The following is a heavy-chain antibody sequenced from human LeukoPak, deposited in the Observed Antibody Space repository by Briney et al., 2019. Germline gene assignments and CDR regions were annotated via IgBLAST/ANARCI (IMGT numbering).Heavy chain of an antibody. CDR3: ARETTVTLNFDC. D-gene: IGHD4-17*01. CDR1: GYTFTGYY. J-gene: IGHJ4*02. Sequence: ASVRVSCKASGYTFTGYYMHWVRQAPGQGLEWMGWINPNSGGTNYAQKFQGRVTMTRDTSISTAYMELSRLRSDDTAVYYCARETTVTLNFDCWGQGTLVTVSS. CDR2: INPNSGGT. V-gene: IGHV1-2*02.